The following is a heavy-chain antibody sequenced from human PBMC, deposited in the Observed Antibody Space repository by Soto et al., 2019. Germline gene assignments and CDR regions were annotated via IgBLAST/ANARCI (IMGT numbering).Heavy chain of an antibody. CDR3: AKDSSDVSIEPHVYYYGMDV. D-gene: IGHD6-6*01. CDR1: GFTFDDYT. J-gene: IGHJ6*02. CDR2: ISWDGGST. Sequence: GGSLRLSCAASGFTFDDYTMHWVRQAPGKGLEWVSLISWDGGSTYYADSVKGRFTISRDNSKNSLYLQMNSLRTEDTALYYCAKDSSDVSIEPHVYYYGMDVWGQGTTVTVSS. V-gene: IGHV3-43*01.